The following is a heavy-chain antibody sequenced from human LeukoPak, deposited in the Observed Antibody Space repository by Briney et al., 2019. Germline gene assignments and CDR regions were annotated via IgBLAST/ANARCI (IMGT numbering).Heavy chain of an antibody. Sequence: GRSLRLSCAASGFTFSSYAMHWVRQAPGKGLEWVAVISYDGSNKYYADSVKGRFTISRDNSKNTLYLQMNSLRAEDTAVYYCARGRKVGVTTGFDYWGQGTLVTVSS. CDR3: ARGRKVGVTTGFDY. CDR1: GFTFSSYA. CDR2: ISYDGSNK. D-gene: IGHD1-26*01. J-gene: IGHJ4*02. V-gene: IGHV3-30-3*01.